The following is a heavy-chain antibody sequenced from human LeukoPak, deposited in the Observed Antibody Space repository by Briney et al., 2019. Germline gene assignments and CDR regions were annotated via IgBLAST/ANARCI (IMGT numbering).Heavy chain of an antibody. CDR1: GFTFSCYG. Sequence: GGSLRLSCVASGFTFSCYGMNWVRQAPGKGLEWVSYITSSSSTIYYADSVKGRFTISRDNAKNSLYLQMNSLRAEDTAVYYCARDYAFDYWGQGTLVTVSS. D-gene: IGHD2-2*01. CDR2: ITSSSSTI. V-gene: IGHV3-48*01. CDR3: ARDYAFDY. J-gene: IGHJ4*02.